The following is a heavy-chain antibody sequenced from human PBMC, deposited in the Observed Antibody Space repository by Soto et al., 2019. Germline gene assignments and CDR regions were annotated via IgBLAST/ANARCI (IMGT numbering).Heavy chain of an antibody. V-gene: IGHV3-49*03. Sequence: HPGGSLRLSCTTSGFTFGDYAMSWFRQTPGKGLEWVGFVRTYAYGETTEYAASVKGRFTVGRDNSRSTAYLHMSSLKTEDTGVYFCSEDCPCGLGYCTNGACSPNDFWGQGTLVTVSS. D-gene: IGHD2-8*01. CDR1: GFTFGDYA. J-gene: IGHJ4*02. CDR2: VRTYAYGETT. CDR3: SEDCPCGLGYCTNGACSPNDF.